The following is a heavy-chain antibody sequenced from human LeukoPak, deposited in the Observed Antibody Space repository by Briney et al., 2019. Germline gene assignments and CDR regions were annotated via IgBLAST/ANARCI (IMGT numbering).Heavy chain of an antibody. CDR3: ARLGGYFYYYIDV. V-gene: IGHV5-51*07. J-gene: IGHJ6*03. CDR2: IYPGDSDT. Sequence: GESLKISCKGSGYSFTSYWIGWVHQVPGKGLEWMGIIYPGDSDTRYSPSFQVQVTISADKSISTAYLQWSSLKASDTAMYYSARLGGYFYYYIDVWGKGTTVTVSS. CDR1: GYSFTSYW. D-gene: IGHD1-26*01.